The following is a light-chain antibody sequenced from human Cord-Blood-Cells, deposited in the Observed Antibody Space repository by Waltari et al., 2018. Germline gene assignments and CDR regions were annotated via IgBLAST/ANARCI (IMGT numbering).Light chain of an antibody. J-gene: IGLJ1*01. Sequence: QSALTQPASVSGSPGQSITLPCTGNSSDVGGYNYVSWYQKHPGKAPKLMMYEVSNRPSGVSNRFSGSKSGNTASLTISGLQAEDEADYYCSSYTSSSTRVFGTGTKVTVL. CDR3: SSYTSSSTRV. CDR2: EVS. V-gene: IGLV2-14*01. CDR1: SSDVGGYNY.